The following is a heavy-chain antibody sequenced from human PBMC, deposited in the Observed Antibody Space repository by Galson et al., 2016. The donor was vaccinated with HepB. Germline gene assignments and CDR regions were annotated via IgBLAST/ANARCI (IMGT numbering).Heavy chain of an antibody. Sequence: SLRLSCAVSGFPFIHAWMSWVRQAPGKGLEWVGQIKSKGGGGTIDYAAPVKGRFTISRDDSKNMLYLQMNSLRSEDTAVYYCAKVYLPPPNDAYDVWGQGTLVTVSS. CDR3: AKVYLPPPNDAYDV. D-gene: IGHD2-8*01. CDR1: GFPFIHAW. J-gene: IGHJ3*01. V-gene: IGHV3-15*01. CDR2: IKSKGGGGTI.